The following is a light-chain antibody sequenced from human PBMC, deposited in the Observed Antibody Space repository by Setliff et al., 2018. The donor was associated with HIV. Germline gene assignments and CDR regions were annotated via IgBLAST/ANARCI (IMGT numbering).Light chain of an antibody. CDR3: CSYAGSNIFVV. J-gene: IGLJ1*01. V-gene: IGLV2-23*02. CDR2: EVN. CDR1: SSDVGGYNY. Sequence: QSALTQPASVSASPGQSITISCTGTSSDVGGYNYVSWYQQHPGKAPKLIIYEVNKRPSGVSNRFSGSKSGTTASLAISGLQADDEADYYCCSYAGSNIFVVFGTGTKVTVL.